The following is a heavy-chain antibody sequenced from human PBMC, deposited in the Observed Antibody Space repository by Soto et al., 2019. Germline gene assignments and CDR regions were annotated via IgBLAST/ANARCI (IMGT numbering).Heavy chain of an antibody. CDR2: ISGSVGGI. CDR1: GFTFSRYA. CDR3: ANRIEGYGDFPPSFDY. Sequence: EVQLLESGGGLVHPGGSLRLSCAASGFTFSRYAMSWVRQAPGKGLEWVSAISGSVGGIHYADSVKGRFTISRDNSKNTLFLHMNNLRAEDTAVYYCANRIEGYGDFPPSFDYWGQGTLVTVSS. D-gene: IGHD4-17*01. J-gene: IGHJ4*02. V-gene: IGHV3-23*01.